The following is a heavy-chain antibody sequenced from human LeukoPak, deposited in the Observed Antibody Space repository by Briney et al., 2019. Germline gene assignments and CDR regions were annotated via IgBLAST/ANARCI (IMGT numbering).Heavy chain of an antibody. Sequence: PGGSLRLSCAASGFTFSTYGMHWVRQAPGKGLEWVAVISYDGSNKYYADSVKGRFTISRDNSKNTLYLQANSLRAEDTAVYYCARDLGYSYGRRFDYWGQGTLVTVSS. D-gene: IGHD5-18*01. CDR2: ISYDGSNK. CDR1: GFTFSTYG. J-gene: IGHJ4*02. V-gene: IGHV3-30*19. CDR3: ARDLGYSYGRRFDY.